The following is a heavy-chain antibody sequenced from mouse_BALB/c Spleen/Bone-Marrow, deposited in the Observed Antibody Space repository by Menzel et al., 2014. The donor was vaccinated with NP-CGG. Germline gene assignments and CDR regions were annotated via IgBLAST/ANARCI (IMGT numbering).Heavy chain of an antibody. D-gene: IGHD2-14*01. CDR3: ARGYAGLTDY. J-gene: IGHJ2*01. CDR2: LDPSDSYT. CDR1: GYTFTSYW. V-gene: IGHV1-69*02. Sequence: QESGAELVKPGASVKLSCKASGYTFTSYWMHWVKQRPGQGLGRIGELDPSDSYTNYNQKFKGKATLTVDKSSSTACMQLSSLTSEGSAVYYCARGYAGLTDYWVQGTTLTGS.